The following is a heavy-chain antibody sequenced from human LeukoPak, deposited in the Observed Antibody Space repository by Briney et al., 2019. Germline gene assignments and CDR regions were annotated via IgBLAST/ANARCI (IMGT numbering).Heavy chain of an antibody. CDR1: GYTFTSYG. D-gene: IGHD3-22*01. V-gene: IGHV1-18*01. CDR2: ISAYNGNT. J-gene: IGHJ3*02. CDR3: AAGADYYDSSGYDGLDAFDI. Sequence: ASVKVSCKASGYTFTSYGISLVRQAPGQGLEWMGWISAYNGNTNYAQKLQGRVTMTTDTSTSTAYMELRSLRSDDTAVYYCAAGADYYDSSGYDGLDAFDIWGQGTMVTVSS.